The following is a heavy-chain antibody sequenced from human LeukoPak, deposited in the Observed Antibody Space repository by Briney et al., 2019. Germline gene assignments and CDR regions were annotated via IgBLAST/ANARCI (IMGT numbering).Heavy chain of an antibody. Sequence: ASVKVSCKASGYTFSSYAINWVRQAPGQGLEWMGWINTNTGNPTYAQGFTGRFVFSLDTSVSTAYLQISSLKAEDTAVYYCARGESGDYGGIFDYWGQGTLVTVSS. D-gene: IGHD4-23*01. CDR2: INTNTGNP. CDR1: GYTFSSYA. V-gene: IGHV7-4-1*02. J-gene: IGHJ4*02. CDR3: ARGESGDYGGIFDY.